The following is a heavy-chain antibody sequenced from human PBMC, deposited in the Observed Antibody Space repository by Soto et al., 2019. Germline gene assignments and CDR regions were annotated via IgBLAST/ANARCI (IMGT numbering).Heavy chain of an antibody. CDR2: ISSSGSII. J-gene: IGHJ4*02. CDR1: GFTFSNYE. D-gene: IGHD6-19*01. Sequence: PGGSLRLSCAASGFTFSNYEMNWVRQAPGKGLEWVSYISSSGSIIYYADSVKGRFTISRDNAKNSLYLQMNSLRAEDTAVYYCARDSTDKIAVAVTFDFWGQGTLVTVSS. V-gene: IGHV3-48*03. CDR3: ARDSTDKIAVAVTFDF.